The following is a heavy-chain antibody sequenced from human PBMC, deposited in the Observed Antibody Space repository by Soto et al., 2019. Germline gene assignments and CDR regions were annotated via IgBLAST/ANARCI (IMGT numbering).Heavy chain of an antibody. CDR2: ISSSSNYI. D-gene: IGHD2-15*01. Sequence: EVQLVESGGGLVKPGGSLRLSCAASGFTFSSYSMNWVRQAPGKGLEWVSSISSSSNYIYYADSVKGRFTISRDNAKNSLYLQMNSLRAEDTAVYYCARDSRLEGVVVAATRDAFAIWGQGTMVTVSS. J-gene: IGHJ3*02. CDR3: ARDSRLEGVVVAATRDAFAI. V-gene: IGHV3-21*01. CDR1: GFTFSSYS.